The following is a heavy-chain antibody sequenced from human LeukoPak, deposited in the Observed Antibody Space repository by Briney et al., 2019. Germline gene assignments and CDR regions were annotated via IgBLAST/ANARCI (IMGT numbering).Heavy chain of an antibody. V-gene: IGHV4-61*02. CDR1: GGSISSSSYY. CDR3: AGIAVAGTGY. J-gene: IGHJ4*02. Sequence: SETLSLTCTVSGGSISSSSYYWGWIRQPPGKGLEWIGRIYTSGSTNYNPSLKSRVTISVDTSKNQFSLKLSSVTAADTAVYYCAGIAVAGTGYWGQGTLVTVSS. CDR2: IYTSGST. D-gene: IGHD6-19*01.